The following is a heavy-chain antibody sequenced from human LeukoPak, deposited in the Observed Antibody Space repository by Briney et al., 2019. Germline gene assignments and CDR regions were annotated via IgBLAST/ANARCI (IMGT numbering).Heavy chain of an antibody. J-gene: IGHJ6*02. CDR1: GFTFSSYW. CDR3: ARDLSRTAMDPYYYYGMDV. Sequence: GGSLRLSCAAAGFTFSSYWMHWVRQAPGKGLVWVSRINSDGSSTSYADSVKGRFTISRDNAKNTLYLQMNSLRAEDTAVYYCARDLSRTAMDPYYYYGMDVWGQGTTVTVSS. D-gene: IGHD5-18*01. V-gene: IGHV3-74*01. CDR2: INSDGSST.